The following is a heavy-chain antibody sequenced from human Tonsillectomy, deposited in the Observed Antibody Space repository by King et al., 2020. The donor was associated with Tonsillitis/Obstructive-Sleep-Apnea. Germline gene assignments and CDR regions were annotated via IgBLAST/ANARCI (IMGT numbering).Heavy chain of an antibody. CDR2: ISSSGSTI. D-gene: IGHD3-16*01. J-gene: IGHJ5*02. CDR3: ARECLYDYSP. V-gene: IGHV3-48*03. CDR1: GFTFSSYE. Sequence: VQLVESGGGSVQPGGSLRLSCAASGFTFSSYEFNWVRQAPGKGLEWLSYISSSGSTIYYADSVKGRFTISRDNAKNSLWLQMNSLRAEDTAVYYCARECLYDYSPCGQGTLVTVSS.